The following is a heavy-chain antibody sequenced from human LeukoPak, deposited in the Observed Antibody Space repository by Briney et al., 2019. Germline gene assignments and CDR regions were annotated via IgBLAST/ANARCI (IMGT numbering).Heavy chain of an antibody. V-gene: IGHV1-69*05. D-gene: IGHD1-26*01. CDR3: ARVWAIVEATREVYYYYMDA. Sequence: ASVKISCKASGGTFSSYAISWVRQAPGQGLEWMGRIIPIFGTANYAQKFQGRVTITTDESTSTAYMELSSLRSEDTAVYYCARVWAIVEATREVYYYYMDAWAKGTPVTVS. J-gene: IGHJ6*03. CDR1: GGTFSSYA. CDR2: IIPIFGTA.